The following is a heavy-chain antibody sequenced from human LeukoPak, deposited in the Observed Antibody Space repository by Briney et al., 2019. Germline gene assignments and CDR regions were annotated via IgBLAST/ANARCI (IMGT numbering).Heavy chain of an antibody. CDR1: GFTFSSYA. CDR2: NSGGST. D-gene: IGHD6-19*01. Sequence: GGSLRLSCAASGFTFSSYAVYWVRQAPGRGLEWVSSNSGGSTYYADSVKGRFTISRDNSKNTLYLQMNSLRAEDTAVYYCAKDLGSSGWYIDYWGQGTPVTVSS. CDR3: AKDLGSSGWYIDY. V-gene: IGHV3-23*01. J-gene: IGHJ4*02.